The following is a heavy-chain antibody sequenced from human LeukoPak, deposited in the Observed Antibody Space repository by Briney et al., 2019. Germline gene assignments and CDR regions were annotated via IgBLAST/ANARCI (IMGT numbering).Heavy chain of an antibody. V-gene: IGHV4-4*07. Sequence: SSETLSLTCTVSGGSISSYYWSWIRQPAGKGLEWIGRIYTSGSTNYNPSLKSRVTMSVDTSKNQFSLKLSSVTAADTAAYYCARDTRAAAAPNWFDPWGQGTLVTVSS. CDR3: ARDTRAAAAPNWFDP. D-gene: IGHD6-13*01. CDR1: GGSISSYY. CDR2: IYTSGST. J-gene: IGHJ5*02.